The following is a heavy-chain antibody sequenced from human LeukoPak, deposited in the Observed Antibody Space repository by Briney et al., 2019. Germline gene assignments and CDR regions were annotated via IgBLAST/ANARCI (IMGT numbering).Heavy chain of an antibody. CDR2: ISYDGSNK. V-gene: IGHV3-30*18. Sequence: AGRSLRLSCAASGFTFSSYGMHWVRQAPGKGLEWVAVISYDGSNKYYADSVKGRFTISRDNSKNTLYLQMNSLRAEDTAVYYCAKGWYNWKTIDYWGQGTLVTVSS. D-gene: IGHD1-20*01. CDR3: AKGWYNWKTIDY. J-gene: IGHJ4*02. CDR1: GFTFSSYG.